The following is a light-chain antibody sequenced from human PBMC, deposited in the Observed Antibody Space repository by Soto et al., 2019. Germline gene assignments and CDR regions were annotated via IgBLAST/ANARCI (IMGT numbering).Light chain of an antibody. V-gene: IGLV2-14*01. CDR3: SSYTSFSSLVV. J-gene: IGLJ2*01. Sequence: QSALTQPATVSGSPGQSITISCTGTSSDVGDYNYVSWYQQHPGKAPKLMIYDVSNRPSVVANRFSGSKSGNTASLTISGLQAEDEADYYCSSYTSFSSLVVFGGGTKVTVL. CDR2: DVS. CDR1: SSDVGDYNY.